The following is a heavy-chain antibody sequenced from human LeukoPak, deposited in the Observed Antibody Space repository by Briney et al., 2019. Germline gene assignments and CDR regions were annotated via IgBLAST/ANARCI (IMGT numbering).Heavy chain of an antibody. CDR2: INPSGGST. CDR1: GYTFTSYY. D-gene: IGHD6-19*01. J-gene: IGHJ4*02. CDR3: ARDGDSSGWYSGGYFDY. V-gene: IGHV1-46*01. Sequence: ASVKVSCKASGYTFTSYYMHWVRQAPGQGLEWMGIINPSGGSTNYAQRFQGRVTMTRDTSTSTVYMELSSLRSEDTAVYYCARDGDSSGWYSGGYFDYWGQGTLVTVSS.